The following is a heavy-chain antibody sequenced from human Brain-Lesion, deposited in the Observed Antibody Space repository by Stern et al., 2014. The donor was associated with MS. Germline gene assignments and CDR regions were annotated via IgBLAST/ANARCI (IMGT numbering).Heavy chain of an antibody. J-gene: IGHJ6*02. Sequence: VQMVEPGAEVKKPGASVKVSCQTSGYIFTGYYIHWVRQAPGQGLEWMAWLNPNTGGTKYAQKFQGRVTMSRDTSISTAYVELSSLTSDDTAVYYCARDQRGITIFGVVTDYYYLGMDVWGQGTTVTVSS. V-gene: IGHV1-2*02. CDR1: GYIFTGYY. CDR3: ARDQRGITIFGVVTDYYYLGMDV. CDR2: LNPNTGGT. D-gene: IGHD3-3*01.